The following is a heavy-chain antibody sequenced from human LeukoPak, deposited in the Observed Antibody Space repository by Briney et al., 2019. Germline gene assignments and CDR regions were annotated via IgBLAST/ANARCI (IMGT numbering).Heavy chain of an antibody. J-gene: IGHJ6*02. CDR1: GYTFTSYY. CDR3: ARDLAAAGPHTYYYGMDV. V-gene: IGHV1-46*01. D-gene: IGHD6-13*01. Sequence: ASVKVSCKASGYTFTSYYMHWVRQAPGQGLEWMGIINPSGGSTSYAQKLQGRVTMTRDTSTSTVYMELSSLRSEDTAVYYCARDLAAAGPHTYYYGMDVWGQGTTVTVSS. CDR2: INPSGGST.